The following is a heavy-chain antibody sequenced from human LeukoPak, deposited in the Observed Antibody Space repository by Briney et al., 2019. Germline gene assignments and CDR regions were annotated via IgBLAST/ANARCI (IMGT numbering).Heavy chain of an antibody. CDR2: IGGSGDKT. CDR3: AKGHYSGKHPFFEY. D-gene: IGHD1-26*01. J-gene: IGHJ4*02. V-gene: IGHV3-23*01. Sequence: GGSLRLSCAASGFTFNRNAISWVRQAPGKGLEWVSTIGGSGDKTFYADSVKGRFTISRDNSKNSLYLQMNSLRAEDTAVYYFAKGHYSGKHPFFEYWGQGTLVNVSS. CDR1: GFTFNRNA.